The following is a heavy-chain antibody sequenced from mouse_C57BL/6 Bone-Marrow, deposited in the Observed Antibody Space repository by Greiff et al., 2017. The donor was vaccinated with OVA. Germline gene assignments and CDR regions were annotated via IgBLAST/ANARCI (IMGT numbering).Heavy chain of an antibody. CDR2: IRSKSNNYAT. Sequence: EVKLMESGGGLVQPKGSLKLSCAASGFSFNTYAMNWVRQAPGKGLEWVARIRSKSNNYATYYADSVKDRFTISRDDSESMLYLQMNNLKTEDTAMYYCVSLHYYGSSYAMDYWGQGTSVTVSS. V-gene: IGHV10-1*01. D-gene: IGHD1-1*01. J-gene: IGHJ4*01. CDR1: GFSFNTYA. CDR3: VSLHYYGSSYAMDY.